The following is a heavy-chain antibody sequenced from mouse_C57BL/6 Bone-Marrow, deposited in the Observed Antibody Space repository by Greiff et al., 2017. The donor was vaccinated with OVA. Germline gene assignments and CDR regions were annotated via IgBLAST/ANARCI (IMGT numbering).Heavy chain of an antibody. Sequence: EVKLVESGGGLVKPGGSLKLSCAASGFTFSSYAMSWVRQTPEKRLEWVATISDGGSYTYSPDNVKGRFTISRDNAKNNLYLQMSHLKSEDTAMYYCARDLDYYGSPDWYFDVWGTGTTVTVSS. CDR1: GFTFSSYA. CDR3: ARDLDYYGSPDWYFDV. D-gene: IGHD1-1*01. V-gene: IGHV5-4*01. J-gene: IGHJ1*03. CDR2: ISDGGSYT.